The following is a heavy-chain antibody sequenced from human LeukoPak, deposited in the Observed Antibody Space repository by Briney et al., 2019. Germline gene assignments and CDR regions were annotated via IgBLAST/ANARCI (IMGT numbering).Heavy chain of an antibody. D-gene: IGHD5-18*01. CDR3: ARDRSYGYYWFDP. CDR2: IYYSGST. CDR1: GGSISSYY. Sequence: SETPSLTCTVSGGSISSYYWSWIRQPPGKGLEWIGYIYYSGSTNYNPSLKSRVTISVDTSKNQFSLKLSSVTAADTAVYYCARDRSYGYYWFDPWGQGTLVTVSS. J-gene: IGHJ5*02. V-gene: IGHV4-59*01.